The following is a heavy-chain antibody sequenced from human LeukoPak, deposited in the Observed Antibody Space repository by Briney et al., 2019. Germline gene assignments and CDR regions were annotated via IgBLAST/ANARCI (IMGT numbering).Heavy chain of an antibody. Sequence: PGGSLRLSCAASGFTFSSYWMSWVRQAPGKGLEWVANIKQDGSEKYYVDSVKGRFTISRDNAKNSLYLQMNSLRAEDTAVYYCARVNTWDFDSSGSSYYYYYYMDVWGKGTTVTISS. CDR1: GFTFSSYW. J-gene: IGHJ6*03. D-gene: IGHD3-22*01. V-gene: IGHV3-7*01. CDR3: ARVNTWDFDSSGSSYYYYYYMDV. CDR2: IKQDGSEK.